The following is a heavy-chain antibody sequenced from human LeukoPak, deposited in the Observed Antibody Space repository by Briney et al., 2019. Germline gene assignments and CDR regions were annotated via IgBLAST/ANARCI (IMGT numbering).Heavy chain of an antibody. CDR2: INPNSGGT. D-gene: IGHD3-10*01. CDR1: GYTFTSYY. CDR3: ARERGDYYGSEYYFDY. J-gene: IGHJ4*02. V-gene: IGHV1-2*06. Sequence: GASVKVSCKASGYTFTSYYMHWVRQAPGQGLEWMGRINPNSGGTNYAQKFQGRVTMTRDTSISTAYMELSRLRSDDTAVYYCARERGDYYGSEYYFDYWGQGTLVTVSS.